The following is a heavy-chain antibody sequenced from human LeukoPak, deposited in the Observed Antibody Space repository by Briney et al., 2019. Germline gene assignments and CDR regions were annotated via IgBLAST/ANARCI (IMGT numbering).Heavy chain of an antibody. D-gene: IGHD6-13*01. CDR3: ARGIAAAGTSLYY. J-gene: IGHJ4*02. V-gene: IGHV3-7*01. CDR2: IKQDGSEK. CDR1: GFTFSSYW. Sequence: PGGSLRLSCAASGFTFSSYWMSWVRQAPGKGLEWVANIKQDGSEKYYVDSVKGRFTISRDNAKNSLYLQMNSLRAEDTAVYYCARGIAAAGTSLYYWGQGTLVTVSS.